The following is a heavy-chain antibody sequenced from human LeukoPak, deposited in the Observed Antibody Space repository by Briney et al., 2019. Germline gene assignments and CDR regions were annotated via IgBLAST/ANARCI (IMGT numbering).Heavy chain of an antibody. CDR1: GYTFTGYY. V-gene: IGHV1-2*02. Sequence: GASVKVSCKASGYTFTGYYMHWVRQAPGQGLEWMGWINPNSGGTNYAQKFQGRVTMTRDTSISTAYMELSRLRSDDTAVYYCARVVYGGLHPYYYYYMDVWGKGTTVTISS. CDR3: ARVVYGGLHPYYYYYMDV. J-gene: IGHJ6*03. CDR2: INPNSGGT. D-gene: IGHD4/OR15-4a*01.